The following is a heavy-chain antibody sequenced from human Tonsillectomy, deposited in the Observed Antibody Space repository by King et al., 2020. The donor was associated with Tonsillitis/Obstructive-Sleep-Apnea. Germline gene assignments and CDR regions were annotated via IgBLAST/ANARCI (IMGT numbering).Heavy chain of an antibody. Sequence: LVQSGGGLVQPGGSLRLSCAASGFTFSGYSMNWVRQAPGKGLEWVSYIDSRSDTIYYADSVKGRFTISRDNAKNSLYLQMNSLRDDDTAVYYCVRDHCSSVTCYNFDCWGQGALGHRLL. CDR3: VRDHCSSVTCYNFDC. CDR1: GFTFSGYS. J-gene: IGHJ4*02. V-gene: IGHV3-48*02. D-gene: IGHD2-2*02. CDR2: IDSRSDTI.